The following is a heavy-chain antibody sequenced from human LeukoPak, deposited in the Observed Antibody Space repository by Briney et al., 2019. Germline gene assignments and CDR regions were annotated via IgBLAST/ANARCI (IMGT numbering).Heavy chain of an antibody. V-gene: IGHV7-4-1*02. J-gene: IGHJ4*02. D-gene: IGHD3-22*01. CDR2: INTNTGNP. CDR3: ARREIYYDSSGYAHFDY. Sequence: GASVKVSCKASGYTFTSYAMNWVRQATGQGREWMGWINTNTGNPTYAQGFTGRFVFSLDTSVSTAYLQISSLKAEDTAVYYCARREIYYDSSGYAHFDYWGQGTLFTVSS. CDR1: GYTFTSYA.